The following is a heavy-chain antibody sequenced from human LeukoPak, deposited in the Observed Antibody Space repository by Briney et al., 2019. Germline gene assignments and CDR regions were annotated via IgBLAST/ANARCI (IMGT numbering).Heavy chain of an antibody. CDR3: AIRPRYDSSGYYYYYYGMDV. D-gene: IGHD3-22*01. V-gene: IGHV4-34*01. Sequence: PSETLSLTCTVSGGFISSYYWSWIRQPPGKGLEWIGEINHSGSTNYNPSLKSRVTISVDTSKNQFSLKLSSVTAADTAVYYCAIRPRYDSSGYYYYYYGMDVWGQGTMVTVSS. CDR1: GGFISSYY. J-gene: IGHJ6*02. CDR2: INHSGST.